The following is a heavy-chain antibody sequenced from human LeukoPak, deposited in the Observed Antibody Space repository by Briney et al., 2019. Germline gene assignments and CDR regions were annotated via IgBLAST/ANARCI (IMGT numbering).Heavy chain of an antibody. J-gene: IGHJ4*02. CDR1: GGSISSSSYY. V-gene: IGHV4-39*07. Sequence: SETLSLTYAVSGGSISSSSYYWGWIRQPPGKGLEWIGSIFYSGTTYYNPSLKSRVTISVDTSKNQFSLKLSSVTAADTAVYYCASYGSGDPFDYWGQGTLVTVSS. D-gene: IGHD3-10*01. CDR3: ASYGSGDPFDY. CDR2: IFYSGTT.